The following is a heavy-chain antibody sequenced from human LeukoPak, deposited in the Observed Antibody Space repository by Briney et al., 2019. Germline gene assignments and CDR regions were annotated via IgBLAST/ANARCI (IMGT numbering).Heavy chain of an antibody. Sequence: GGSLRLSCAASGFTVGTNHMSWVRQAPGKGLEWVSVIYSGGSTSYTDSVKGRFTISRDNSKNTLYLQMNSLRTEDTAVYYCAKGVAAQDNWFDPWGQGTLVTVSS. D-gene: IGHD6-13*01. CDR3: AKGVAAQDNWFDP. CDR1: GFTVGTNH. V-gene: IGHV3-53*01. J-gene: IGHJ5*02. CDR2: IYSGGST.